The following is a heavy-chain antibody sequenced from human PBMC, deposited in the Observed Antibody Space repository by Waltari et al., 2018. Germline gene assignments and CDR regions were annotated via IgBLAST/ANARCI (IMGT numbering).Heavy chain of an antibody. D-gene: IGHD6-19*01. V-gene: IGHV3-30*18. CDR3: AKERGSSGWYGEYYFDY. CDR2: ISYDGSNK. CDR1: GFTFRRYG. J-gene: IGHJ4*02. Sequence: QVQLVESGGGVVQPGRSLRLSCAASGFTFRRYGMAGDRQAPGKGLEWVAVISYDGSNKYYADSVKGRFTISRDNSKNTLYLQMNSLRAEDTAVYYCAKERGSSGWYGEYYFDYWGQGTLVTVSS.